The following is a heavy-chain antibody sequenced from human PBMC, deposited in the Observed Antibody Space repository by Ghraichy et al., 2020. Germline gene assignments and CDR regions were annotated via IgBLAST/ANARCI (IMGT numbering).Heavy chain of an antibody. CDR1: GGSISSSSYY. CDR3: ARLGYYDFWSGNARSPGGDAYDI. V-gene: IGHV4-39*01. CDR2: VFYSGTT. J-gene: IGHJ3*02. D-gene: IGHD3-3*01. Sequence: SETLSLTCTVTGGSISSSSYYWGWIRQPPGKGLEWIGSVFYSGTTYYNPSLKSRVTISVDASKNQFSLNLSSVTAADTAVYYCARLGYYDFWSGNARSPGGDAYDIWGQGTMVTVSS.